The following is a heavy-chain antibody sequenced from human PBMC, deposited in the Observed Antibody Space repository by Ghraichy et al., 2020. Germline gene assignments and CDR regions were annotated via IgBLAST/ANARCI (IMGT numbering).Heavy chain of an antibody. J-gene: IGHJ5*02. CDR1: GGSFSGYY. Sequence: SETLSLTCAVYGGSFSGYYWSWIRQPPGKGLEWIGEINHSGSTNYNPSLKSRVTISVDTSKNQFSLKLSSVTAADTAVYYCARRVYQMPDPNWFDPWGQGTLVTVSS. CDR2: INHSGST. D-gene: IGHD2-2*01. V-gene: IGHV4-34*01. CDR3: ARRVYQMPDPNWFDP.